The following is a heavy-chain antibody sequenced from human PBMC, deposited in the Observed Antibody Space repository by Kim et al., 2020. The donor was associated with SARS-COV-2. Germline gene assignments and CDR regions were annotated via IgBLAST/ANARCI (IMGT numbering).Heavy chain of an antibody. CDR2: ISTDSSFR. J-gene: IGHJ4*02. D-gene: IGHD3-10*01. V-gene: IGHV3-21*01. CDR3: ARDADGSGTLIFDS. CDR1: GFTLRTYS. Sequence: GGSLRLSCAVSGFTLRTYSMSWLRQAGKGLEWVASISTDSSFRHYADSPKGRFTISRDNAENSLYLQMNSLRVEDTAVYYCARDADGSGTLIFDSWGQGT.